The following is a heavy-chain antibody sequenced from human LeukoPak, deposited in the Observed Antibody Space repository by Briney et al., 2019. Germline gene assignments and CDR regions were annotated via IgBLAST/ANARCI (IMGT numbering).Heavy chain of an antibody. D-gene: IGHD6-13*01. J-gene: IGHJ5*02. Sequence: PGRSLRLSCAASGFTFSSYGMHWVRQAPGKGLEWVAVISYDESNKYYADSVKDRFTISRDNSKNTLYLQMNSLRAEDTAVYYCAKDGLIAAAGTISADWFDPWGQGTLVTVSS. CDR1: GFTFSSYG. V-gene: IGHV3-30*18. CDR3: AKDGLIAAAGTISADWFDP. CDR2: ISYDESNK.